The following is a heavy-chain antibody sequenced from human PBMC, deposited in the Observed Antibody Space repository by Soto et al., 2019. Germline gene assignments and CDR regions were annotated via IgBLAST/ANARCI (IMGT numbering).Heavy chain of an antibody. Sequence: GSLRLSCEASGFTFSSYWMSWVRQAPGKGLEWVANVRQDGSQKYLVDSVRGRFTISRDNAENSLYLQMNTLRAEDTAVYYCARVVGRNWFDPWGQGTLVTVSS. J-gene: IGHJ5*02. V-gene: IGHV3-7*01. CDR1: GFTFSSYW. CDR2: VRQDGSQK. CDR3: ARVVGRNWFDP.